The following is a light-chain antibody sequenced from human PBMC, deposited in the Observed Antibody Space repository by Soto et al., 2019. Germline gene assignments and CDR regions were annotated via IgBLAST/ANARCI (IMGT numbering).Light chain of an antibody. V-gene: IGLV2-14*01. CDR3: SSYASSSSYV. Sequence: QSALTQPASVSGYPGQSITISCTGTSSDVGGYNHVSWYQIHPGKTPKLIIYEVTSRPSGVSYRFSGSKSGNSASLTISGLQAEGEADYYCSSYASSSSYVFGGGTKVTVL. CDR1: SSDVGGYNH. CDR2: EVT. J-gene: IGLJ1*01.